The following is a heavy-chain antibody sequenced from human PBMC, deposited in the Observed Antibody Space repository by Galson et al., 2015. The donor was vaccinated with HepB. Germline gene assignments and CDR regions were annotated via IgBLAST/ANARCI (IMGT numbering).Heavy chain of an antibody. D-gene: IGHD3-3*01. Sequence: LSLTCAVYGGSSSGYYWSWIRQPPGKGLEWIGEINHSGSTNYNPSLKSRVTISVDTSKNQFSLKLSSVTAADTAVYYCARRGVALALRHFDYWGQGTLVTVSS. CDR1: GGSSSGYY. CDR3: ARRGVALALRHFDY. CDR2: INHSGST. V-gene: IGHV4-34*01. J-gene: IGHJ4*02.